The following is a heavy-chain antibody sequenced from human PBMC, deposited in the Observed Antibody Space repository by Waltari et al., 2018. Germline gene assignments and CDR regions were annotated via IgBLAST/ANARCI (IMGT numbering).Heavy chain of an antibody. J-gene: IGHJ4*02. CDR2: IYTSGST. D-gene: IGHD3-22*01. CDR1: GGPHHSGSYY. CDR3: ARERHCYDSSLDY. Sequence: QVQLQESGPGLVKPSQTLSLTCTVAGGPHHSGSYYWSWIRQPAGKGLEWIGRIYTSGSTNYTPSLKSRVTISVDTSKNQFSLKLSSVTAADTAVYYCARERHCYDSSLDYWGQGTLVTVSS. V-gene: IGHV4-61*02.